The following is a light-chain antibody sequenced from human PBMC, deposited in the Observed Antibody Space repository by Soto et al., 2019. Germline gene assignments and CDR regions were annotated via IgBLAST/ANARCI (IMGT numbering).Light chain of an antibody. V-gene: IGKV1-39*01. Sequence: DIHMTQSPSSLSASVGDRVTITCRASQSITSYLNWYQQKPGKAPKLPIYAASSLQSGVPSRFSGSGSGTDFTLTISSLQPEDVATYYCQQSYSTPHTFGQGTKVDIK. J-gene: IGKJ1*01. CDR3: QQSYSTPHT. CDR2: AAS. CDR1: QSITSY.